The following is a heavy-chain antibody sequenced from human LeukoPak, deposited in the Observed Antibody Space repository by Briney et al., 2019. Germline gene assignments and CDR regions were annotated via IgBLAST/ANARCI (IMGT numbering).Heavy chain of an antibody. J-gene: IGHJ4*02. D-gene: IGHD6-19*01. V-gene: IGHV3-7*01. CDR2: IKQDGSEK. CDR3: GSGYRSGWYVVDY. Sequence: GGSLRLSCAASGFTVSSYWMSWVRQAPGKGLEWVANIKQDGSEKYYMDSGKGRFTIDTDNAKNSMYLQMTRLRATDMAMNDCGSGYRSGWYVVDYWGQGTVVTVS. CDR1: GFTVSSYW.